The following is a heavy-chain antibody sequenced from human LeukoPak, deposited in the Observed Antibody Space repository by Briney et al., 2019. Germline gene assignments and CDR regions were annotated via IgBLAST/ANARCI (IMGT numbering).Heavy chain of an antibody. V-gene: IGHV3-23*01. D-gene: IGHD1-7*01. Sequence: PGGSLRLSCAASGFIFSSYAMSWVRQAPGKGLEWVSTISGSGGSTYYADSVKGRFTISRDNSKNTLHLQMNSLGVEDTAVYSCARGGVNYASDYWGQGTLVTVSS. CDR1: GFIFSSYA. CDR3: ARGGVNYASDY. J-gene: IGHJ4*02. CDR2: ISGSGGST.